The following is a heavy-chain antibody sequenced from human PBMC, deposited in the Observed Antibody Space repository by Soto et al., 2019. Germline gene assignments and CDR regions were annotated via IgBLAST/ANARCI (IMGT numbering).Heavy chain of an antibody. CDR3: AKDYNILTGYYPYDAFDI. CDR2: ISGSGGST. D-gene: IGHD3-9*01. CDR1: GFTFSSYA. J-gene: IGHJ3*02. V-gene: IGHV3-23*01. Sequence: GGSLRLSCAASGFTFSSYAMSWVRQAPGKGLGWVSGISGSGGSTYYADSVQGRFTISRDNAKNTPYLQMNSLRAEDTAVYYCAKDYNILTGYYPYDAFDIWGQGTMVTVSS.